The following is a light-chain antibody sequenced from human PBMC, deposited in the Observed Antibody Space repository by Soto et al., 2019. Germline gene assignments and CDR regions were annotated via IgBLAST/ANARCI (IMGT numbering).Light chain of an antibody. J-gene: IGKJ2*02. CDR1: HSISSW. CDR2: KAS. CDR3: QQYNSWWT. V-gene: IGKV1-5*03. Sequence: DIQMTQSPSTLSASVGDRVTITCRASHSISSWLAWYQQKPGKAPKLLIYKASSLESGVPSRFSGSGSGTEFTLTISSLRPDDFATYYCQQYNSWWTFGQGTKLEIK.